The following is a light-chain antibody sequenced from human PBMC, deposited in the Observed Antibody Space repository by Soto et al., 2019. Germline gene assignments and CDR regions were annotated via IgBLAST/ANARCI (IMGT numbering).Light chain of an antibody. CDR2: GAS. V-gene: IGKV3-15*01. CDR3: QQYTEWPLT. Sequence: EIVMTQSPATLSVSPGERATLSCRASQSVSNNLAWYQQKPGQGPWLLMYGASTRATGIPARFSRSGSGTEFTLTISSLQSEDSAVYYCQQYTEWPLTFGPGTKLDIK. J-gene: IGKJ3*01. CDR1: QSVSNN.